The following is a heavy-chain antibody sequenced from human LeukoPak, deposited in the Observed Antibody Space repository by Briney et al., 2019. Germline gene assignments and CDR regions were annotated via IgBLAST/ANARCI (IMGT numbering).Heavy chain of an antibody. D-gene: IGHD3-22*01. CDR2: ITPNADRT. V-gene: IGHV3-23*01. Sequence: GGALRLSCAGSGFTFWSYGMSWGRPAPGEGMEWGSFITPNADRTSYADSVEGRFTICRDNPRNTLYMQMNSLRDEDTALYYCAIMHGYYDGSGYWVQWGQGTLVTVSS. CDR1: GFTFWSYG. J-gene: IGHJ1*01. CDR3: AIMHGYYDGSGYWVQ.